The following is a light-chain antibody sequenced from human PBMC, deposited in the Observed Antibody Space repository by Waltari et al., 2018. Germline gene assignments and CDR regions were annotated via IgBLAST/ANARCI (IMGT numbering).Light chain of an antibody. CDR1: QSLLHSNGYYY. Sequence: IVMIQSPLSLPVTPGEPASISCRSSQSLLHSNGYYYLDWYLQKPGHSPQLLIYLVSSRASGVPDRFSGSGSGTDFTLKISRVEAEDVGVYYCMQTLRSWTFGQGTELEIK. J-gene: IGKJ1*01. CDR3: MQTLRSWT. CDR2: LVS. V-gene: IGKV2-28*01.